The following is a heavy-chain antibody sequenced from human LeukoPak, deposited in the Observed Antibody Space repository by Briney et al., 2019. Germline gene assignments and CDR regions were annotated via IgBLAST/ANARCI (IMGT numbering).Heavy chain of an antibody. CDR3: ARSSGYSSSGGLNWFDA. CDR1: GGSISSSSYY. J-gene: IGHJ5*02. CDR2: VYYREST. Sequence: SETLSLTCTVSGGSISSSSYYWRWIRQPPGKGLEWLGSVYYRESTYYNPSLTSRVTISVDTSKNQFSLKLSYVTAADTAVYYCARSSGYSSSGGLNWFDAWGQGTLVTVSS. V-gene: IGHV4-39*01. D-gene: IGHD6-13*01.